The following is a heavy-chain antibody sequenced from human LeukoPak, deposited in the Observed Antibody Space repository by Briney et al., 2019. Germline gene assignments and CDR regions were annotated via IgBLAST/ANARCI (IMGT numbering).Heavy chain of an antibody. CDR1: GFTFSSYA. D-gene: IGHD1-7*01. J-gene: IGHJ6*02. CDR2: ISGSGGST. Sequence: GGSLRLSCAASGFTFSSYAMSWVRQAPGKGLEWVSAISGSGGSTYYADSVKGRFTISRDNVNNILYLQMNSLRAEDTAVYYCVRNNWNSVYYGMDVWGQGTTVTVSS. CDR3: VRNNWNSVYYGMDV. V-gene: IGHV3-23*01.